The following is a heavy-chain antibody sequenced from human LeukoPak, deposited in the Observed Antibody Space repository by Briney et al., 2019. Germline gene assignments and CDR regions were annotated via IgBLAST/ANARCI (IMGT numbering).Heavy chain of an antibody. Sequence: GGSLRLSCAASGFTFSSYAMSWVRQAPGKGLEWVSAISGSGGSTYYADSVKGRFTISRDNSKNTLYLQMNSLRAEDTAVYYCAREGSEVVAATVFDYWGQGTLVTVSS. CDR1: GFTFSSYA. V-gene: IGHV3-23*01. CDR2: ISGSGGST. J-gene: IGHJ4*02. D-gene: IGHD2-15*01. CDR3: AREGSEVVAATVFDY.